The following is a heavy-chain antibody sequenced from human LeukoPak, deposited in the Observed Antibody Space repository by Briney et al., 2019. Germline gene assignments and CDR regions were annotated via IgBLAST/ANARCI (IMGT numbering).Heavy chain of an antibody. CDR2: INPSGGST. D-gene: IGHD3-10*02. J-gene: IGHJ4*02. Sequence: ASVKVSCKASGGTFISYAISWVRQAPGQGLEWMGIINPSGGSTSYAQKFQGRVTMTRDMSTSTVYMELSSLRSEDTAVYYCARDLFEATALDYWGQGTLVTVSS. V-gene: IGHV1-46*01. CDR3: ARDLFEATALDY. CDR1: GGTFISYA.